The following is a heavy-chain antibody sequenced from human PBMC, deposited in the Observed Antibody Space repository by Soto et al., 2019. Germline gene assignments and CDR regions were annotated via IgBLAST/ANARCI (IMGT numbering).Heavy chain of an antibody. CDR3: AKNIAAAAPDY. V-gene: IGHV4-39*01. D-gene: IGHD6-13*01. CDR1: GGSISSSSYY. Sequence: QLQLQESGPGLVKPSETLSLTCTVSGGSISSSSYYWGWIRHPPGKGLEWIGSIYYSGSTYYNPSLKSRVTISVDTSKNQFSLKLSSVTAADTAVYYCAKNIAAAAPDYWGQGTLVTVSS. J-gene: IGHJ4*02. CDR2: IYYSGST.